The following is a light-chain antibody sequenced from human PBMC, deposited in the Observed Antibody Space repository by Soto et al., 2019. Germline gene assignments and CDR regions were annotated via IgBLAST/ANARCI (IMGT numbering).Light chain of an antibody. Sequence: QSALTQPASVSGSPGQSITISCTGTSSDVGAYIYVSWYQQHPGKAPKLIIYEVSNRPSGVSNRFSGSKSGNTASLTISGLQAEDEADYYCSSYTSIVTLVFGGGTKVTVL. CDR2: EVS. CDR1: SSDVGAYIY. V-gene: IGLV2-14*01. J-gene: IGLJ2*01. CDR3: SSYTSIVTLV.